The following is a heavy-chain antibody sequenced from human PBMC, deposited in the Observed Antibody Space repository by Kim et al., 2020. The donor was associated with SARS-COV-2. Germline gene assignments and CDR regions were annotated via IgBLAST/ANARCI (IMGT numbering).Heavy chain of an antibody. CDR2: INTNTGNP. CDR1: GYTFTSYA. Sequence: ASVKVSCKASGYTFTSYAMNWVLQAPGQGLEWMGWINTNTGNPTYAQGFTGRFVFSLDTSVSTAYLQISSLKAEDTAVYYCARGRNFGGYCSGGSCYHYYYGMDVWGQGTTVTVSS. V-gene: IGHV7-4-1*02. CDR3: ARGRNFGGYCSGGSCYHYYYGMDV. J-gene: IGHJ6*02. D-gene: IGHD2-15*01.